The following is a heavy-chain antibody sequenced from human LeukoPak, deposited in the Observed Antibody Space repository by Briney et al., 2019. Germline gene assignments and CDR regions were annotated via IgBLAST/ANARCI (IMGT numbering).Heavy chain of an antibody. D-gene: IGHD3-22*01. Sequence: PGGSLRLSCAASGFTFSSYSMNWVRQAPGKGLEWVSSISSSSSYIYYADSVKGRFTISRGNAKNSLYLQMNSLRAEDTAVYYCASPDSSGYSPYYFDYWGQGTLVTVSS. J-gene: IGHJ4*02. CDR3: ASPDSSGYSPYYFDY. CDR2: ISSSSSYI. CDR1: GFTFSSYS. V-gene: IGHV3-21*01.